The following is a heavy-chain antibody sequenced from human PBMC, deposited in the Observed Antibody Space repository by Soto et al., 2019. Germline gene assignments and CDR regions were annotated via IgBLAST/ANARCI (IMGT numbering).Heavy chain of an antibody. CDR1: GFTFNIYA. CDR2: ISGSGGGT. CDR3: AKARWACSTSCYAGKDEVEY. V-gene: IGHV3-23*01. J-gene: IGHJ4*02. D-gene: IGHD2-2*01. Sequence: GGSLRLSCAASGFTFNIYAMSWVRQAPVKGLEWVSAISGSGGGTYYADSVEGRFTISRDNSKNTLYLQMNSLRAEDTAVYYCAKARWACSTSCYAGKDEVEYWGQGTLVTVSS.